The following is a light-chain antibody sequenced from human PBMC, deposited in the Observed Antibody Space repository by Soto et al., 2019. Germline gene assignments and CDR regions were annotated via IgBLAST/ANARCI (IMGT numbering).Light chain of an antibody. J-gene: IGKJ2*01. CDR1: QSVGRN. V-gene: IGKV3-15*01. CDR3: QQYGSSPYT. CDR2: GAS. Sequence: EIVMTQSPATLSVSPGERATLSCRASQSVGRNLAWYQQKPGQAPRLLISGASTRATDIPARFSGSGSGTEFTLTISSLQSEDFAVYFCQQYGSSPYTFGLGTKLEIK.